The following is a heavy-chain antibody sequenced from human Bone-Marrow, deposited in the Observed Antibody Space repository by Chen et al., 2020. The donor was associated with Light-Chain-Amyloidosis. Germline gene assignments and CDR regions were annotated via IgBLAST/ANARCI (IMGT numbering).Heavy chain of an antibody. V-gene: IGHV3-23*04. CDR1: GSNFSSFG. CDR2: VSGSTVST. D-gene: IGHD3-10*01. Sequence: EVQLVESGGGLVQPGGSLSLSCATSGSNFSSFGMSWVRQAPGKGLEWVSTVSGSTVSTYYAGAVKGRFIISRDNSKSTLYLQMNSLRAGDTAVYFCTRKGGYFDFWGQGSLVTVSS. CDR3: TRKGGYFDF. J-gene: IGHJ4*02.